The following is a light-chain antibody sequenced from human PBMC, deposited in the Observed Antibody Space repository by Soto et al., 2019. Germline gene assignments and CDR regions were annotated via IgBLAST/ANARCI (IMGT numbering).Light chain of an antibody. V-gene: IGLV1-51*01. Sequence: QCVMTQPPSLSAAPGQQVNISCSGSSSNVGGNSVSRYQQLPGTAPKLLIYADNKRPSGIPDRFSGSKSGTSATLGITGFQTGDEADYYCGSWESSLSAYVFGPGTK. CDR2: ADN. CDR3: GSWESSLSAYV. J-gene: IGLJ1*01. CDR1: SSNVGGNS.